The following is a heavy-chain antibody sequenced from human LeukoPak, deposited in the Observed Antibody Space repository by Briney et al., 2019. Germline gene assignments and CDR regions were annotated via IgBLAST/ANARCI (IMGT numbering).Heavy chain of an antibody. Sequence: PGGSLRLSCAASGFTFSSYSMNWVRQAPGKGLEWVSYISSSSSTIYYADSVKGRFTISRDNAKNSLYLQMNSLRAEDTAVYYCARDLHSSGWPYYFDYWGQGTLVTVSS. CDR3: ARDLHSSGWPYYFDY. V-gene: IGHV3-48*01. CDR2: ISSSSSTI. D-gene: IGHD6-19*01. CDR1: GFTFSSYS. J-gene: IGHJ4*02.